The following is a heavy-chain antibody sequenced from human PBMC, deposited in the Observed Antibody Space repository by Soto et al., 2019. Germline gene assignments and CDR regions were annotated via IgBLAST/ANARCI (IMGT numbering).Heavy chain of an antibody. Sequence: AXETLSLTSHVSVCSLSGYYGSWIRQPPGKGLEWIGYIYYSGSTNYNPSLKSRVTISVDTSKNQFSLKLSSVTAADTAVYYCAREGCSSTSCYPPYYYYGMDVWGQGTTVTVSS. V-gene: IGHV4-59*01. CDR2: IYYSGST. J-gene: IGHJ6*02. CDR1: VCSLSGYY. D-gene: IGHD2-2*01. CDR3: AREGCSSTSCYPPYYYYGMDV.